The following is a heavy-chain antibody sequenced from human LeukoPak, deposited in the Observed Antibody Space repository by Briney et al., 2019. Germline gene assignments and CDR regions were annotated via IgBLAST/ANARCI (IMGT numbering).Heavy chain of an antibody. J-gene: IGHJ6*03. CDR2: INWSGGET. CDR1: GFTFYDYG. D-gene: IGHD3-10*01. CDR3: VRHERGVYYYYYIDV. Sequence: GGSLRLSCAASGFTFYDYGMSWVRQAPGKGLEWVSGINWSGGETDYADSVKGGFIISRDNAKNSLYLQMSALTVDDTAVYYCVRHERGVYYYYYIDVWGKGTTVIVSS. V-gene: IGHV3-20*04.